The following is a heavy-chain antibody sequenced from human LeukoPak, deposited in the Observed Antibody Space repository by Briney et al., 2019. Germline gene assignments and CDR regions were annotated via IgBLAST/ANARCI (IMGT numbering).Heavy chain of an antibody. V-gene: IGHV1-18*01. CDR2: INTYNGNT. CDR3: ARDTPQHLKRFDS. CDR1: GYTFNKFG. J-gene: IGHJ4*02. Sequence: ASVKVSCKASGYTFNKFGMSWVRQAPGQGLAWLGWINTYNGNTKLVEKFQGRVTMTTDTSTSTVYMELTSLRTDDTAVYFCARDTPQHLKRFDSGGQGTLITVSS. D-gene: IGHD6-13*01.